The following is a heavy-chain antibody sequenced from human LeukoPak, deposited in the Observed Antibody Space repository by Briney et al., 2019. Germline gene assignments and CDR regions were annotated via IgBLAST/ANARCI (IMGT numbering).Heavy chain of an antibody. J-gene: IGHJ5*02. CDR3: ARSSTVTRKGSWFDP. Sequence: PGGSLRLSCAASGFTFSSYSMNWVRQAPGKGLEWVSSISSSSSYIYYADSVKGRFTISRDNAKNSLYLQMNSLRAEDTAVYYCARSSTVTRKGSWFDPWAREPWSPSPQ. CDR1: GFTFSSYS. D-gene: IGHD4-17*01. CDR2: ISSSSSYI. V-gene: IGHV3-21*01.